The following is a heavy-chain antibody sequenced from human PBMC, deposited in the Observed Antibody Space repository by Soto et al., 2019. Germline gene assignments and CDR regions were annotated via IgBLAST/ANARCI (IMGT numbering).Heavy chain of an antibody. V-gene: IGHV3-23*01. D-gene: IGHD2-15*01. CDR1: GLIFGNYM. Sequence: EVQLLESGGGLVQPGESLRLSCAVSGLIFGNYMMTWVRQAPGKGLEWVSTIRDGGESTYYADSVKGQFTISRDNSKNTFYLQMDSLGVEDTAVYYCAPHVHCSVGSFHYDAFDILGQGTMVTVSS. CDR2: IRDGGEST. CDR3: APHVHCSVGSFHYDAFDI. J-gene: IGHJ3*02.